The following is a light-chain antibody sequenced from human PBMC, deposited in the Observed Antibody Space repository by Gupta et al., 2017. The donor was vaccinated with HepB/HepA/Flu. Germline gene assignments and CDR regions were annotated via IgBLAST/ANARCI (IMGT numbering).Light chain of an antibody. Sequence: QSALTQPASVSGSPGQSITISCTGTSSDVSWYQQHPGKAPKLMIYAVTLRPPRVSHRFSGSKSGDTASLTISELQTEDEAYDYCSSFTSSSTLAVFGGGTKVTVL. V-gene: IGLV2-14*03. CDR2: AVT. CDR1: SSDV. CDR3: SSFTSSSTLAV. J-gene: IGLJ2*01.